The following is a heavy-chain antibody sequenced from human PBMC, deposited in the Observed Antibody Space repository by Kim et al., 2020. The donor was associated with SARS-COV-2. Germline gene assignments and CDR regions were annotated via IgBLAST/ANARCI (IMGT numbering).Heavy chain of an antibody. CDR1: GFTFSSYG. D-gene: IGHD2-8*01. J-gene: IGHJ4*01. CDR2: ISYDGSNK. CDR3: AKDRRMVYASSYFDY. Sequence: GGSLRLSCAASGFTFSSYGMHWVRQAPGKGLEWVAVISYDGSNKYYADSVKGRFTISRDNSKNTLYLQMNSLRAEDTAVYYCAKDRRMVYASSYFDYWG. V-gene: IGHV3-30*18.